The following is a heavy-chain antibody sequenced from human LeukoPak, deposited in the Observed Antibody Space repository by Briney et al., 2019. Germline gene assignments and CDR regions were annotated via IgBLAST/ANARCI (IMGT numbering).Heavy chain of an antibody. V-gene: IGHV3-21*01. Sequence: GGSLRLSCAASGFTLSNYDMNWVRQAPGKGLEWVSFISSSSYYIYYADSVKGRFTISRDNAKNALYLQMNSLRVEDTAIFYCARDPYSGNYGTYYYYYMDVWGKGTTVTISS. J-gene: IGHJ6*03. CDR3: ARDPYSGNYGTYYYYYMDV. CDR2: ISSSSYYI. D-gene: IGHD1-26*01. CDR1: GFTLSNYD.